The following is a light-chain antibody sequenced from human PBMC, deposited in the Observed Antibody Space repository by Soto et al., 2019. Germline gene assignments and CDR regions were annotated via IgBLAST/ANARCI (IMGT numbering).Light chain of an antibody. Sequence: QSVLTQPPSVSGAPGQRVTISCTGSSSNIGAGYDVHWYQQLPGTAPKLLIYGNSNRPAGVPDRFSGSKSGTSASLASTGLQAEDEADYYCQSYDSSYVFGTGTKRTVL. J-gene: IGLJ1*01. CDR1: SSNIGAGYD. CDR2: GNS. V-gene: IGLV1-40*01. CDR3: QSYDSSYV.